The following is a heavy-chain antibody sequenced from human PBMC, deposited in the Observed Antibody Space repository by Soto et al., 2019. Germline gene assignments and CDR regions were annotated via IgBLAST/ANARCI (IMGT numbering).Heavy chain of an antibody. CDR2: IYYSGST. Sequence: QLQLQESGPGLVKPSETLSLTCTVSGGSSSSSSYYWGWIRQPPGKGLEWIGSIYYSGSTYYNPSLKSRVTISVDTSKNQFSLKLSSVTAADTAVYYCARYLSSGTMSRLDYWGQGTLVTVSS. CDR3: ARYLSSGTMSRLDY. J-gene: IGHJ4*02. D-gene: IGHD6-19*01. V-gene: IGHV4-39*01. CDR1: GGSSSSSSYY.